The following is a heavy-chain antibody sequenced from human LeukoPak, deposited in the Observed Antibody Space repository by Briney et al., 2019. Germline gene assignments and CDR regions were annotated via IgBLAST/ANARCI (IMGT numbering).Heavy chain of an antibody. D-gene: IGHD5-24*01. V-gene: IGHV4-59*01. CDR1: GGSIYSYY. CDR2: TYYSGST. Sequence: SETLSLTCTVSGGSIYSYYWSWIRQFPGKGLEWIGSTYYSGSTNYNTSLKSRVTISVDTSKNQISLNLTSVTAADTAVYYCARHPSGRMWLQQGGWFDPWGQGTLVTVSS. J-gene: IGHJ5*02. CDR3: ARHPSGRMWLQQGGWFDP.